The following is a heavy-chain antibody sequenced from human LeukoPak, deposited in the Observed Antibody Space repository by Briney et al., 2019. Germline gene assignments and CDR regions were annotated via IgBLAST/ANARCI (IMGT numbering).Heavy chain of an antibody. CDR1: GGSISSYY. D-gene: IGHD2-2*01. Sequence: SETLSLTCTVSGGSISSYYWSWIRQPPGKGLEWIGYIYYSGSTNYNPSLKSRVTISVDTSKNQFSLKLSSVTAADTAVYYCARDRVVVVPAAHYYYYGMDVWGQGTTVTVSS. CDR3: ARDRVVVVPAAHYYYYGMDV. CDR2: IYYSGST. J-gene: IGHJ6*02. V-gene: IGHV4-59*01.